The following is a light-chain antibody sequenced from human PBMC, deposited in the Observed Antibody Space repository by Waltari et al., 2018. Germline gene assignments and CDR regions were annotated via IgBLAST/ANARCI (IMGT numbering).Light chain of an antibody. CDR2: GNI. J-gene: IGLJ3*02. V-gene: IGLV1-40*01. CDR3: QSHDSSRSGWV. CDR1: SSNIGAGYD. Sequence: QSVLTQPPSVSGAPGQRVTISCAGSSSNIGAGYDVHWYQQLPGTAPKLLIYGNINGHSGVPDRFSGSKSGTSASLAITGLQAEDEAYYYFQSHDSSRSGWVFGGGTKLTVL.